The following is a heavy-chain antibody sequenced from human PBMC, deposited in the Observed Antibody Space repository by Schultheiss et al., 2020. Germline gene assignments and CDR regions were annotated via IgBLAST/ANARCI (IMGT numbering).Heavy chain of an antibody. CDR3: ARDYGGNPDDYYWYFDL. V-gene: IGHV3-33*01. CDR1: GFTFSSYG. Sequence: GGSLRLSCAASGFTFSSYGMHWVRQAPGKGLEWVAVIWYDGSNKYYADSVKGRFTISRDNPKNTLFLQMNSLRAEDTAVYYCARDYGGNPDDYYWYFDLWGRGTLVTVSS. J-gene: IGHJ2*01. CDR2: IWYDGSNK. D-gene: IGHD4-23*01.